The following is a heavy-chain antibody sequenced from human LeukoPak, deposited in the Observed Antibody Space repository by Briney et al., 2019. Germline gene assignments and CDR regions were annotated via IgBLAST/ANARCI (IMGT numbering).Heavy chain of an antibody. Sequence: PGRSLRLSCAASGFTFSSYGMHWVRQAPGKGLEWVAVIWYDGSNKYYADSVKGRFTISRDNSKNTLYLQMNSLRAEDTAVYYCARDRGYCIRISWAFDIWGQGTMVTVSS. CDR3: ARDRGYCIRISWAFDI. D-gene: IGHD6-13*01. CDR2: IWYDGSNK. J-gene: IGHJ3*02. V-gene: IGHV3-33*01. CDR1: GFTFSSYG.